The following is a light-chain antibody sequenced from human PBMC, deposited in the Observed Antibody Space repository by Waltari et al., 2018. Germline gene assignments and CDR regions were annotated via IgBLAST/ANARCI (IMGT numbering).Light chain of an antibody. Sequence: QSVLTQPPSVSAAPGQKVSISCSGSTPNIGNNYVSWYQQFPGTAPKLLIYEGYRRPSGIPDRFSCSKSGASATLDITGLQTGDEADYYCGTWDSSLGVGVLGGGTRVTVL. CDR2: EGY. CDR1: TPNIGNNY. CDR3: GTWDSSLGVGV. V-gene: IGLV1-51*01. J-gene: IGLJ3*02.